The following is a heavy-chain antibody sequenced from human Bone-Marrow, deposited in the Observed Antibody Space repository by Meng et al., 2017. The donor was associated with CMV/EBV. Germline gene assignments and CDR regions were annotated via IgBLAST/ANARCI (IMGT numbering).Heavy chain of an antibody. D-gene: IGHD3-16*02. CDR1: YY. Sequence: YYWSWIRQPPGKGLEWIGEINHSGSTNYNPSLKSRVTISVDTSKNQFSLKLSSVTAADTAVYYCARTRHYDYVWGSYRPTMNWVDPWGQGTLVTVSS. CDR3: ARTRHYDYVWGSYRPTMNWVDP. V-gene: IGHV4-34*01. CDR2: INHSGST. J-gene: IGHJ5*02.